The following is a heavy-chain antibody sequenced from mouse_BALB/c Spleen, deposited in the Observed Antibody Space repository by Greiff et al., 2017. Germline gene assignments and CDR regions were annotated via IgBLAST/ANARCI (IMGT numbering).Heavy chain of an antibody. J-gene: IGHJ3*01. D-gene: IGHD2-3*01. V-gene: IGHV1-31*01. CDR1: GYSFTGYY. CDR2: INPYNGAT. CDR3: ARDDGYLSWFAY. Sequence: VQLQQSGPELVKPGASVKISCKASGYSFTGYYMHWVKQSHVKSLEWIGRINPYNGATSYNQNFKDKASLTVDKSSSTAYMELHSLTSEDSAVYYCARDDGYLSWFAYWGQGTLVTVSA.